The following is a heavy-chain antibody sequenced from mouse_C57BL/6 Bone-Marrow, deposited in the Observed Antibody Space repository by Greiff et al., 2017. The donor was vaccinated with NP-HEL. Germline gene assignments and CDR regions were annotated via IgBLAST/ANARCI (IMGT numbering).Heavy chain of an antibody. CDR1: GFTFTDYY. V-gene: IGHV7-3*01. D-gene: IGHD2-1*01. CDR3: ARYYGNLYAMDY. Sequence: EVKLQESGGGLVQPGGSLSLSCAASGFTFTDYYMSWVRQPPGKALEWLGFIRNKANGYTTEYSASVKGRFTISRDNSQSILYLQMNALRAEDSATYYCARYYGNLYAMDYWGQGTSVTVSS. CDR2: IRNKANGYTT. J-gene: IGHJ4*01.